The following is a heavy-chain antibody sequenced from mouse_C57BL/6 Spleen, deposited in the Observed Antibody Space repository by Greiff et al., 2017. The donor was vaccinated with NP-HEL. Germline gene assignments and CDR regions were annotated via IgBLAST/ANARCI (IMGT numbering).Heavy chain of an antibody. Sequence: EVKLVESGGGLVKPGGSLKLSCAASGFTFSDYGMHWVRQAPEKGLEWVAYISSGSSTIYSADTVKGRFTISRDNAKNTLFLQMTSLRSEDTAMYYCARPHYYGSSFGCAYWGQGTLVTVSA. J-gene: IGHJ3*01. CDR3: ARPHYYGSSFGCAY. CDR2: ISSGSSTI. V-gene: IGHV5-17*01. D-gene: IGHD1-1*01. CDR1: GFTFSDYG.